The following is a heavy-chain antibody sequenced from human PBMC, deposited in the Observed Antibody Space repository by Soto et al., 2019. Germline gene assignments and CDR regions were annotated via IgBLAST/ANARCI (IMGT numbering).Heavy chain of an antibody. CDR3: AQYSYGYYYYGMDV. CDR2: IYYSGST. Sequence: SETLSLTCTVSGGSISSSSYYWGWIRQPPGKGLEWIGSIYYSGSTYYNPSLKSRVTISVDTSKNQFSLKLSSVTAADTAVYYCAQYSYGYYYYGMDVWGQGTTVTVSS. CDR1: GGSISSSSYY. D-gene: IGHD5-18*01. V-gene: IGHV4-39*01. J-gene: IGHJ6*02.